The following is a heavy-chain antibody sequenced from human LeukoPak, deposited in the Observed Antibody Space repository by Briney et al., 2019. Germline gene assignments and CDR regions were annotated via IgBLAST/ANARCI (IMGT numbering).Heavy chain of an antibody. CDR1: GYTFSNYA. J-gene: IGHJ4*02. D-gene: IGHD3-10*01. CDR3: ARNAGSGSYYQQSDY. V-gene: IGHV3-20*04. Sequence: GGSQRLPCGASGYTFSNYAMLGVRRAPGKGLEWVSGFKCVGGMTGYADSVKGRFTISRDNAKNSLFLQMNSLRAEDTALYYCARNAGSGSYYQQSDYWGQGTLVTVSS. CDR2: FKCVGGMT.